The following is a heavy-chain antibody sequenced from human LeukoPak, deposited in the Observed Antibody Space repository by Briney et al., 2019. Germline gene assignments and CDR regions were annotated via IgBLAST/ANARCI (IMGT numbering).Heavy chain of an antibody. V-gene: IGHV3-7*01. CDR1: GFTFSGHW. J-gene: IGHJ4*02. Sequence: PGGALRLSCAASGFTFSGHWMSGVRPAPGKGREWVANINQGGSDKYYVDSVKGRFTISRDNANNLLYLQMNSLRGEDTAVYYCTRDRSRAEDDWGQGTLVTVSS. CDR3: TRDRSRAEDD. CDR2: INQGGSDK. D-gene: IGHD1-14*01.